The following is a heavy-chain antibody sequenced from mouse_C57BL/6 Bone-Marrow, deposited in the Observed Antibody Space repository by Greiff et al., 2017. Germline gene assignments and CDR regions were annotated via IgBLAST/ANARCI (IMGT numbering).Heavy chain of an antibody. CDR2: IDPENGDT. D-gene: IGHD1-1*01. J-gene: IGHJ1*03. CDR3: TTFYGSSYLRYFDV. CDR1: GFNIKDDY. V-gene: IGHV14-4*01. Sequence: VQLQQSGAELARPGASVKLSCTASGFNIKDDYMHWVKQRPEQGLEWIGWIDPENGDTEYASKFQGKATITADTSSNTAYLQLSSLTSEDTAVYYCTTFYGSSYLRYFDVWGTGTTVTVSS.